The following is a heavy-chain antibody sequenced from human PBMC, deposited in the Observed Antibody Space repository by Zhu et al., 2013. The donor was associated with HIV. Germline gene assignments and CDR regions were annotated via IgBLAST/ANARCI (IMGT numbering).Heavy chain of an antibody. V-gene: IGHV1-69-2*01. D-gene: IGHD3-16*01. CDR2: VDPEDGKT. J-gene: IGHJ4*02. CDR3: AVWGTPSQFDY. CDR1: GXTFSDYY. Sequence: EVQLVQSGLSEKPGATVKISCKVSGXTFSDYYIHWVRQAPGKGLEWMGHVDPEDGKTGYAENFQDRLTVSADTSTDTASMDLSSLRPEDTAVYYCAVWGTPSQFDYWGQGTLVAVSS.